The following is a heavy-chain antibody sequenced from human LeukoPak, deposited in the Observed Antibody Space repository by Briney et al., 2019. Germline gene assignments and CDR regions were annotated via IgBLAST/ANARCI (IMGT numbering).Heavy chain of an antibody. CDR2: IYSSGST. D-gene: IGHD3-22*01. J-gene: IGHJ4*02. Sequence: PSETLSLTCTASGVSFSTYYWSWIRQPPGKGLEWIGYIYSSGSTNYNPSLKSRVTISVDTSKNQFSLKLSSVTAADTAVYYCARQREYYESSGYYSFDYWGQGTLVTVSS. CDR3: ARQREYYESSGYYSFDY. V-gene: IGHV4-59*08. CDR1: GVSFSTYY.